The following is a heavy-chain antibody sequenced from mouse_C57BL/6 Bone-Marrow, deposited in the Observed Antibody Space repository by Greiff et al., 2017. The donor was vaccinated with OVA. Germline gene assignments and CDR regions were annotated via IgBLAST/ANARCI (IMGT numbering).Heavy chain of an antibody. V-gene: IGHV14-4*01. D-gene: IGHD2-2*01. CDR3: TTERLRRFAY. Sequence: VQLQQSGAELVRPGASVKLSCTASGFNIKDDYMHWVKQRPEQGLEWIGWIDPENGDTEYASKFQGKATITADTSSNTAYLQLSSLTSEDTAVYYCTTERLRRFAYWGQGTLVTVSA. CDR2: IDPENGDT. CDR1: GFNIKDDY. J-gene: IGHJ3*01.